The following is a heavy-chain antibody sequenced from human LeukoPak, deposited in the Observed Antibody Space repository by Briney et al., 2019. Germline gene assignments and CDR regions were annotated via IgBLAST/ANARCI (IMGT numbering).Heavy chain of an antibody. J-gene: IGHJ4*02. D-gene: IGHD3-22*01. Sequence: PGGALKISCSASGFPFSSYAMSWVRQAPGEGLGEGAALSGSGDNTYYADSVKGRFTISRDNSKNTLYVQVNSLGTQDTAAYYCAKGSYYDSSGSFYFDYWGQGTLVTVSS. CDR2: LSGSGDNT. V-gene: IGHV3-23*01. CDR3: AKGSYYDSSGSFYFDY. CDR1: GFPFSSYA.